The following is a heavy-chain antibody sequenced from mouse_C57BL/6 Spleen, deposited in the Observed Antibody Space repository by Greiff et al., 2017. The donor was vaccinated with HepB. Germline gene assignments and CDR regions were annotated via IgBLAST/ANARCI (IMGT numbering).Heavy chain of an antibody. CDR1: GFTFSDYY. V-gene: IGHV5-16*01. Sequence: EVQVVESAGGLVQPGSSMKLSCTASGFTFSDYYMAWVRQVPEKGLEWVANINYDGSSTYYLDSLKSRFIISRDNAKNILYLQMSSLKSEDTATYYCARGEAWFAYWGQGTLVTVSA. CDR2: INYDGSST. CDR3: ARGEAWFAY. J-gene: IGHJ3*01.